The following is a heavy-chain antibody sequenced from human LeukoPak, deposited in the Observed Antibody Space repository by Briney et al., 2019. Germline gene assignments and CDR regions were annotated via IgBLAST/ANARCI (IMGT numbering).Heavy chain of an antibody. CDR1: GFSFSRYW. CDR2: INQDVSRI. J-gene: IGHJ4*02. CDR3: ARLKDDVTKFDY. V-gene: IGHV3-7*01. D-gene: IGHD2-8*01. Sequence: GGSLRLSCAGSGFSFSRYWMAWVRQAPGKGLEWVASINQDVSRIHYVDSVKGRFTISRDNAKSSLFLQMTSLRVEDTAVYYRARLKDDVTKFDYWGQGTLVTVSS.